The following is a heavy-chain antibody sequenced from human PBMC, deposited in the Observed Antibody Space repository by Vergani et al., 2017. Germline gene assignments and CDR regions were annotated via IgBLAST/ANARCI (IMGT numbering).Heavy chain of an antibody. CDR3: ARAPVRGSGNYYFDY. J-gene: IGHJ4*02. CDR1: GFTVSSNY. CDR2: IYSGGST. V-gene: IGHV3-53*02. Sequence: EVQLVETGGGLIQPGGSLRLSCAASGFTVSSNYMSWVRQAPGKGLEWVSVIYSGGSTYYADYVKGRFTISRDNSKNTLYLQMNSLRAEDTAVYYCARAPVRGSGNYYFDYWGQGTLVTVSS. D-gene: IGHD6-19*01.